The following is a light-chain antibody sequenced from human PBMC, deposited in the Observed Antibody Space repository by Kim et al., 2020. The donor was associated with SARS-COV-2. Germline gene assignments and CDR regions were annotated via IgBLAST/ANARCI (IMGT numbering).Light chain of an antibody. J-gene: IGLJ2*01. V-gene: IGLV2-23*02. Sequence: PGQSITSACTGTSSDVGSYNLVSWYQQNPGKAPKLMIYEVSKRPSGVSNRFSGSKSGNTASLTISGLQAEDEADYYCCSYAGSSTLFGGGTQLTVL. CDR2: EVS. CDR3: CSYAGSSTL. CDR1: SSDVGSYNL.